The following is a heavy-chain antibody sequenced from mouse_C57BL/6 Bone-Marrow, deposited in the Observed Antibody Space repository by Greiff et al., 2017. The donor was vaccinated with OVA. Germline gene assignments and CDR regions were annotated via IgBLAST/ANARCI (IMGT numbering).Heavy chain of an antibody. D-gene: IGHD2-3*01. Sequence: VQLKESGAELVRPGASVKLSCTASGFNITDDYMHWVQQRPEQGLEWIGWIDPENGDTEYASKFQGKATITADTPSNTAYLQLSSLTSEDTAVYYCTTDGYYVYLDVWGTGTTVTVSS. J-gene: IGHJ1*03. V-gene: IGHV14-4*01. CDR1: GFNITDDY. CDR2: IDPENGDT. CDR3: TTDGYYVYLDV.